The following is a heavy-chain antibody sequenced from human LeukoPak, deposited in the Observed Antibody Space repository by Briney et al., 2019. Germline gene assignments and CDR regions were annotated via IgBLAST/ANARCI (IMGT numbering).Heavy chain of an antibody. J-gene: IGHJ3*02. Sequence: SETLSLTCTVSGYFISSGYYWGWIRQPPGKGLEWIGSIYHSGSTYYNPSLKSRVTISVDTSKNQFSLKLSSVTAADTAVYYCASSPRGDPRGAFDIWGQGTMVTVSS. CDR1: GYFISSGYY. V-gene: IGHV4-38-2*02. D-gene: IGHD3-16*01. CDR2: IYHSGST. CDR3: ASSPRGDPRGAFDI.